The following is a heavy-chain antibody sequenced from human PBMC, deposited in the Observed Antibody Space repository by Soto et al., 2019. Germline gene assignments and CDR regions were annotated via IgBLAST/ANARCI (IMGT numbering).Heavy chain of an antibody. V-gene: IGHV4-31*03. J-gene: IGHJ4*02. CDR2: IYYSGST. D-gene: IGHD2-15*01. CDR3: ASQVATGF. CDR1: GGSISSGGYY. Sequence: SETLSLTCTVSGGSISSGGYYWSWIRQHPGKGLEWIGYIYYSGSTYYNPSLKSRVTISRDNSKNTLYLQMNSLKDEDTAMYYCASQVATGFWGQGTLVTVSS.